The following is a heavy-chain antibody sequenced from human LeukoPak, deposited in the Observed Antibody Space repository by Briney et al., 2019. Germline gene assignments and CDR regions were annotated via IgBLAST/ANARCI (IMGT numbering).Heavy chain of an antibody. D-gene: IGHD6-19*01. V-gene: IGHV4-59*08. J-gene: IGHJ4*02. CDR2: IYYSGST. CDR3: ARRYNRGSLDY. CDR1: GGSISSYY. Sequence: PSETLSLTCTVSGGSISSYYWSWVRQPPGKGLEWIGYIYYSGSTNYNPSLKSRVTISVDTSKNQFSLKLSSVTAADTAVYYCARRYNRGSLDYWGQGTLATVSS.